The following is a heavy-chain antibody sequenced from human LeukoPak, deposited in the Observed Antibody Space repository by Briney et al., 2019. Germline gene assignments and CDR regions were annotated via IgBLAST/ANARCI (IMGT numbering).Heavy chain of an antibody. Sequence: QPGGSPRLSCAASGFTFSSYWMSWVRQAPGKGLEWVANIKQDGSEKYYVDSVKGRFTISRDNAKNSLYLQMNSLRAEDTAVYYCASRREGYCSGGSCYLDAFDIWGQGTMVTVSS. CDR1: GFTFSSYW. J-gene: IGHJ3*02. CDR3: ASRREGYCSGGSCYLDAFDI. V-gene: IGHV3-7*01. CDR2: IKQDGSEK. D-gene: IGHD2-15*01.